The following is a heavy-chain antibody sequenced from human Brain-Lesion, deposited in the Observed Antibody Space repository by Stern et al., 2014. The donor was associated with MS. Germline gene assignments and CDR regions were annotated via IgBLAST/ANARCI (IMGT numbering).Heavy chain of an antibody. V-gene: IGHV1-2*04. J-gene: IGHJ4*02. CDR2: INPKSGGT. CDR3: ATYYYDSTGYNDF. Sequence: QMQLVQSEAEVKKPGASVKVSCKASGYTFTGYYMHWVRQAPGQGLEWMGWINPKSGGTNYAQKFQGWVTMTRDTSINTAYMELSRLRSDDTAVYYCATYYYDSTGYNDFWGQGTLVTVSS. D-gene: IGHD3-22*01. CDR1: GYTFTGYY.